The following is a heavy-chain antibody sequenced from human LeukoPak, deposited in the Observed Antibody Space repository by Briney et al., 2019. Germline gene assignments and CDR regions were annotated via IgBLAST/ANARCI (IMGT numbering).Heavy chain of an antibody. CDR2: ISSSGSTI. Sequence: PGGSLRLSCAASGFTFSSYEKNWVPQARGKGLEWVSYISSSGSTIYYADSVKGRFTISRDNAKNSLYLQMNGLRAEDTAGDYWGRGSVAGDYWGQGTLVTVSS. V-gene: IGHV3-48*03. CDR3: GRGSVAGDY. J-gene: IGHJ4*02. D-gene: IGHD6-19*01. CDR1: GFTFSSYE.